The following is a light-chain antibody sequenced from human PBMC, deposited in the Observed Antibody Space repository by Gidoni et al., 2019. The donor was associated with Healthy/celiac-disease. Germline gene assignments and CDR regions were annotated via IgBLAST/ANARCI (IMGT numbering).Light chain of an antibody. CDR2: AAS. Sequence: DIQLTQSPSFLSASVGDRVTLTFRASQGIAGYLAWYQQKPGKAPKLLIYAASTLQSGVPSMFSGSGSGTEFTLTISSLQPEDFATYYCQQLNSYPRTFGQGTKVEIK. V-gene: IGKV1-9*01. J-gene: IGKJ1*01. CDR1: QGIAGY. CDR3: QQLNSYPRT.